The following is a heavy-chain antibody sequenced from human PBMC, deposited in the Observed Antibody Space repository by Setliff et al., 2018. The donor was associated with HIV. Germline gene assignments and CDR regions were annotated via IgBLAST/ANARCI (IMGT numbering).Heavy chain of an antibody. Sequence: PGGSLRLSCAASGFTFSSYAMHWVRQAPGKGLEWVAVISYDGSNKYYADSVKGRFTISRDNSKNTLYLQMNSLRAEDTAVYYCARDRELNWFDPWGQGTLVTVS. D-gene: IGHD3-10*01. CDR3: ARDRELNWFDP. J-gene: IGHJ5*02. CDR2: ISYDGSNK. V-gene: IGHV3-30*04. CDR1: GFTFSSYA.